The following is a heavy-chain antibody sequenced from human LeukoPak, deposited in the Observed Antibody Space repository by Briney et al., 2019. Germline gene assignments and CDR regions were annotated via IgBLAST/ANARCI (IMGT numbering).Heavy chain of an antibody. CDR1: GFTFSSYA. Sequence: GGSLRLSCAASGFTFSSYAMHWVRQAPGKGLEWVAVISYDGSNKYYADSVKGRFTISRDNSKNTLYLQMNSLRAEDTAVYYCAREEYSSTSCTSYFDYWGQGTLVTVSS. CDR2: ISYDGSNK. D-gene: IGHD2-2*01. V-gene: IGHV3-30*04. CDR3: AREEYSSTSCTSYFDY. J-gene: IGHJ4*02.